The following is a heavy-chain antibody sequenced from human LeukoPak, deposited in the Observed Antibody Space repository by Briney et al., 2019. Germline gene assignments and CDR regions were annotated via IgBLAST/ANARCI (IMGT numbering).Heavy chain of an antibody. CDR1: GYSISRDYH. CDR3: ARVNWNPDY. Sequence: SETLSLTCAVSGYSISRDYHWGWIRQPPGKGLEWIGSIHHSGSTYYNSSLKSRVTISVDTSKNQFSLKVSSVTAADTAVYYCARVNWNPDYWGQGTLVTVSS. J-gene: IGHJ4*02. V-gene: IGHV4-38-2*01. CDR2: IHHSGST. D-gene: IGHD1-1*01.